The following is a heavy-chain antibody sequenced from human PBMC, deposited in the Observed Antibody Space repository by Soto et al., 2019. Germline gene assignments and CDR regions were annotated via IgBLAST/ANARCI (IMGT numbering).Heavy chain of an antibody. CDR3: ATGVGIAAAGTDFDY. Sequence: QVQLVQSGAEVKKPGASVKVSCKASGYTFTDYYIHWVRQAPGQGLEWMGWINPNSGGTNYVQKFQGWVNMTRDTSISTAYMELSRLRSDDTAVYYCATGVGIAAAGTDFDYWGQGTLVTVSS. V-gene: IGHV1-2*04. CDR1: GYTFTDYY. D-gene: IGHD6-13*01. CDR2: INPNSGGT. J-gene: IGHJ4*02.